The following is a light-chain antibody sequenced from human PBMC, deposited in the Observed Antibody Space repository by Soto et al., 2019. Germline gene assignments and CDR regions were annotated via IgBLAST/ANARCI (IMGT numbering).Light chain of an antibody. CDR2: GAS. CDR3: QQYGTSPFT. V-gene: IGKV3-20*01. J-gene: IGKJ3*01. Sequence: VLTQSPGTLSLSPGERATLSCRASERISSNFLAWYQQRPGQAPRLLIYGASTRASGLPDRFSGSGSGTDFALTISRLEPEDFAVYYCQQYGTSPFTFGPGTTVEIK. CDR1: ERISSNF.